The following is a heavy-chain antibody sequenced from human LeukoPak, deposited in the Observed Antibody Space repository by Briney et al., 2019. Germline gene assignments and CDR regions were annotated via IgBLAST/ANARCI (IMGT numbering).Heavy chain of an antibody. V-gene: IGHV3-33*01. J-gene: IGHJ5*02. CDR1: GFTFSSYG. CDR3: ARWSCDH. Sequence: GTSLRLSCAASGFTFSSYGMHWVRQAPGKGLEWVAVIWYDGSEKYYADSVKGRFTISRDNSKNTLFLQMSSLTAEDTAAYYCARWSCDHWGQGTLVTVSS. CDR2: IWYDGSEK.